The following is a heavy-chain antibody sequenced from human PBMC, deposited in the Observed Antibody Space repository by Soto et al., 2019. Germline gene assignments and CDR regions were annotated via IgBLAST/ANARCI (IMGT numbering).Heavy chain of an antibody. CDR2: IKNKNDGGTI. CDR3: TGLWFGEIYNY. V-gene: IGHV3-15*07. CDR1: GFSFKNAW. Sequence: EVELVESGGSLVKPGGSLTLSCAASGFSFKNAWMNWVRQAPGKGLEWVGRIKNKNDGGTIDYAAFVKGRFTISRDASENTLYLHMNDLKTEDSAVYFCTGLWFGEIYNYWGQGSLVTVSS. J-gene: IGHJ4*01. D-gene: IGHD3-10*01.